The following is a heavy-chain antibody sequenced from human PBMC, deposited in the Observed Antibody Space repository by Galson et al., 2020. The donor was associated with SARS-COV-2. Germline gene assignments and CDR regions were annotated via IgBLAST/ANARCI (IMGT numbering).Heavy chain of an antibody. Sequence: TGGSLRLSCGVSGFTLRNYAMAWVRQGPGKGLEWVSTISAGGGTTDYADSVKGRFTISRDNSKNTMLLQMNSLRTEDTAVYYCAKMTASVAATGTEIDYWDQGTLVTVSS. V-gene: IGHV3-23*01. D-gene: IGHD6-13*01. CDR1: GFTLRNYA. J-gene: IGHJ4*02. CDR2: ISAGGGTT. CDR3: AKMTASVAATGTEIDY.